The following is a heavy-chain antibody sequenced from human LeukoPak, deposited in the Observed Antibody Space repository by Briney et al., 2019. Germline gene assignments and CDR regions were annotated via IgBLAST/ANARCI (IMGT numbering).Heavy chain of an antibody. CDR3: ASGGIGPSHNWNSHVVMGY. V-gene: IGHV1-2*02. D-gene: IGHD1-20*01. CDR2: INPNSGGT. J-gene: IGHJ4*02. CDR1: GYAFSNYG. Sequence: ASVKVSCKASGYAFSNYGITWMRQAPGQGLEWMGWINPNSGGTNYAQKFQGRVTMTRDTSISTAYMELSRLRSDDTAVYYCASGGIGPSHNWNSHVVMGYWGQGTLVTVSS.